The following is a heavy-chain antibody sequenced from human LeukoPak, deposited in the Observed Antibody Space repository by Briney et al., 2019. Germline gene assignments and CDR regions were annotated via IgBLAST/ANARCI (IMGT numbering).Heavy chain of an antibody. CDR2: ISSSSSYI. CDR3: ARVGLDRRGYSGYEAFDY. J-gene: IGHJ4*02. V-gene: IGHV3-21*01. Sequence: GGSLRLSCAASGFTFSSYSMNWVRQAPGKGLEWVSSISSSSSYIYYADAVKGRFTISRDNAKNSLYLQINSLRAEDTAVYYCARVGLDRRGYSGYEAFDYWGQGTLVTVSS. D-gene: IGHD5-12*01. CDR1: GFTFSSYS.